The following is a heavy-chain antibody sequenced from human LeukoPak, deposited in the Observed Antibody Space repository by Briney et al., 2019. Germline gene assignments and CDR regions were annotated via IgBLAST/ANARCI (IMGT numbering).Heavy chain of an antibody. J-gene: IGHJ4*02. V-gene: IGHV3-30-3*01. CDR3: AKDTGRMVRGPFDY. CDR2: VSYDGGSK. CDR1: GFAFSSYA. D-gene: IGHD3-10*01. Sequence: PGGSLRLSCAASGFAFSSYAMHWVRQGPGKGLEWVALVSYDGGSKYYADSVKGRITISRDNSKNTLYLQMNSLRAEDTAVYYCAKDTGRMVRGPFDYWGQGTLVTVSS.